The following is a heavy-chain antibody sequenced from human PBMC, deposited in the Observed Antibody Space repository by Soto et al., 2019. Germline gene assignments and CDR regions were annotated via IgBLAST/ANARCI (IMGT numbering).Heavy chain of an antibody. V-gene: IGHV1-18*04. CDR1: GEFFTTYG. J-gene: IGHJ4*02. D-gene: IGHD4-17*01. CDR3: AGWADRVRDFGGPFDY. CDR2: ISTYSTNT. Sequence: QVELVQSGAEVKNPGASVTVSCKASGEFFTTYGISWLRQAPGQGLEWMGWISTYSTNTNYAPNFQGRLLLTGDTSTTTAHMELRSLRPDDTAVDYCAGWADRVRDFGGPFDYWGQGTLVTVSP.